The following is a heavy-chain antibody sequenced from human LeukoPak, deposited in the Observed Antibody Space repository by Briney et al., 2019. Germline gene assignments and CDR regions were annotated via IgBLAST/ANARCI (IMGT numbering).Heavy chain of an antibody. J-gene: IGHJ4*02. CDR2: ISGSGGGT. Sequence: GGSLRLSCAASGFTFSSYAMSWVRQAPGKGLEWVSAISGSGGGTYYADSVKGRFTISRDNSKNTLYLQMNSLRAEDTAVYYCAKEESGFVSVVVAGYFDYWGQGTLVTVSS. CDR1: GFTFSSYA. V-gene: IGHV3-23*01. CDR3: AKEESGFVSVVVAGYFDY. D-gene: IGHD6-19*01.